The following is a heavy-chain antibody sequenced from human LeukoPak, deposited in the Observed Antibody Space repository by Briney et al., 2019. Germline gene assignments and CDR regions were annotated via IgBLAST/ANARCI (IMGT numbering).Heavy chain of an antibody. CDR1: GYTLTELS. D-gene: IGHD3-10*01. Sequence: ASVKFSCKVSGYTLTELSMHWVRQAPGKGLEWIGGFDPEDGETIYAQKFQGRVTMTEDTSTDTAYMELSSLRSEDTAVYYCATTIGTLLWFGEYLGAFDIWGQGTMVTVSS. J-gene: IGHJ3*02. CDR2: FDPEDGET. V-gene: IGHV1-24*01. CDR3: ATTIGTLLWFGEYLGAFDI.